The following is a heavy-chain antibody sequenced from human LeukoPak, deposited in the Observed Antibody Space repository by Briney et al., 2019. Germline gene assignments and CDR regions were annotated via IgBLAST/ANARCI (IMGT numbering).Heavy chain of an antibody. J-gene: IGHJ4*02. V-gene: IGHV1-46*01. CDR1: GYSLTTYY. Sequence: GASVKVSCKASGYSLTTYYMHWVRQAPGQGLEWMAIINPSGGSTNYAQKFQGRVTMTRDTPTNTVYMELSSLRAEDTAVYYCARGNAGNFDYWGQGTLVTVSS. CDR2: INPSGGST. CDR3: ARGNAGNFDY. D-gene: IGHD2-2*01.